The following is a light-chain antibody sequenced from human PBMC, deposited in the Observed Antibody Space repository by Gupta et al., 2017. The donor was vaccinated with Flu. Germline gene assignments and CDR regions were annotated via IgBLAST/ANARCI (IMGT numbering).Light chain of an antibody. V-gene: IGKV1-5*03. CDR3: QQDEAYPLT. CDR2: KAS. CDR1: QNINSW. Sequence: DIQLTQSPSTLSASVGDRVTITCRASQNINSWLAGYQQKPGKAPKFLIYKASSLQSGVPSRFSGSGSGTQFTLTISSLQPDDYATYYCQQDEAYPLTFGGGTKVEIK. J-gene: IGKJ4*01.